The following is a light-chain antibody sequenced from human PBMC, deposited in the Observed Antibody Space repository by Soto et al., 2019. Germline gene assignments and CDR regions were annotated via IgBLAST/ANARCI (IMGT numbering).Light chain of an antibody. CDR1: SSDVGGYNY. J-gene: IGLJ1*01. V-gene: IGLV2-11*01. Sequence: QSALTQPRSVSGSPGQSVTISCTGTSSDVGGYNYLSWYQQHPGKAPKLMIHDVSQRPSGVPDRFSGSKSGNTAYLTISGLQAEDEADYYCSADAGISNYVVGTGTKVTVL. CDR2: DVS. CDR3: SADAGISNYV.